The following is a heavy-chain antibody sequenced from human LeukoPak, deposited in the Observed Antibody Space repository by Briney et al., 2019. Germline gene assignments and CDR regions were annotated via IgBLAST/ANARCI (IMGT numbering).Heavy chain of an antibody. V-gene: IGHV1-46*01. Sequence: GASVKVSCKASGYTFTSYYMHWVRQAPGQGLEWMGIINPSGGSTSYAQKFQGRVTMTRDTSTSTVYMELSSLRSEDTALYYCALGRVAGPFDYWGQGTLVTVSS. J-gene: IGHJ4*02. CDR1: GYTFTSYY. D-gene: IGHD6-19*01. CDR2: INPSGGST. CDR3: ALGRVAGPFDY.